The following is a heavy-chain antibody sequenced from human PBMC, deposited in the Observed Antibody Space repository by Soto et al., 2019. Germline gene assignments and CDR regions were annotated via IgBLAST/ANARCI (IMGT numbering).Heavy chain of an antibody. D-gene: IGHD2-2*01. J-gene: IGHJ4*02. Sequence: GASVKVSCKASGYTYKGYYMHWVRQATGQGLEWMGWINPNSGGTNYAQKFQGWVTMTRDTSISTAYMELSRLRSDDTAVYYCAGGLGYCSSTSRPPFDYWGQGTLVTVSS. CDR3: AGGLGYCSSTSRPPFDY. CDR1: GYTYKGYY. CDR2: INPNSGGT. V-gene: IGHV1-2*04.